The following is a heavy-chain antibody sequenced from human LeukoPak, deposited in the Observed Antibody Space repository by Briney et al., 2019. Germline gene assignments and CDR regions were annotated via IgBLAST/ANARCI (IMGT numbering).Heavy chain of an antibody. CDR3: ARDRITMVRGVIFLTGYYDYMDV. J-gene: IGHJ6*03. Sequence: PGGSLRLSCAASGFTFSSYEMNWVRQAPGKGLEWVSYISSSGSTIYYADSVKGRFTISRDNAKNSLYLQMNSLRAEDTAVYYCARDRITMVRGVIFLTGYYDYMDVWGKGTTVTISS. V-gene: IGHV3-48*03. D-gene: IGHD3-10*01. CDR2: ISSSGSTI. CDR1: GFTFSSYE.